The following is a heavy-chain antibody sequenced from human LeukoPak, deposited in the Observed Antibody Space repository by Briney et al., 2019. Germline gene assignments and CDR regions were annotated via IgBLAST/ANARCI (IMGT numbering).Heavy chain of an antibody. CDR1: GGSISSYY. Sequence: PSETLSLTCTVSGGSISSYYWSWIRQPAGKGLEWIGRIYTSGSTNYNPSLKSRVTMSVDTSKNQFSLKLSSVTAADPAVYYCARGSRSGSYNAFDIWGQGTMVTVSS. V-gene: IGHV4-4*07. D-gene: IGHD1-26*01. J-gene: IGHJ3*02. CDR3: ARGSRSGSYNAFDI. CDR2: IYTSGST.